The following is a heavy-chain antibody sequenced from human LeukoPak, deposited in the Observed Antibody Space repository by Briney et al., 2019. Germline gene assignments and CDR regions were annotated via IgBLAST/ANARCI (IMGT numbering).Heavy chain of an antibody. Sequence: GVSVRLFCAASGFTFSSYAMSWVRQAPGKGLEWVSAISSSGSTTFYADSVKGRFTISRDNAKTSLYLQMNSLRAEDTAVYYCAELGITMIGGVWGKGTTVTISS. CDR2: ISSSGSTT. V-gene: IGHV3-23*01. CDR3: AELGITMIGGV. CDR1: GFTFSSYA. D-gene: IGHD3-10*02. J-gene: IGHJ6*04.